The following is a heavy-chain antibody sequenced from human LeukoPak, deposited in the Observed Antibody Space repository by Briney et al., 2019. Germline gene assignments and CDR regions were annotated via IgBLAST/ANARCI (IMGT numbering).Heavy chain of an antibody. V-gene: IGHV3-20*03. CDR1: YG. CDR2: INWNCGST. Sequence: YGXXXVRQAPGKGLXXXXGINWNCGSTGYAESVKGRFTISRDNAKNSLYLQMNSLRAEDTALYYCARELYYYDSSGLDIWGQGTMVTVSS. CDR3: ARELYYYDSSGLDI. J-gene: IGHJ3*02. D-gene: IGHD3-22*01.